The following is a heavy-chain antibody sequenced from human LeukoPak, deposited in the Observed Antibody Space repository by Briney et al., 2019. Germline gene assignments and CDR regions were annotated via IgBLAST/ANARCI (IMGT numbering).Heavy chain of an antibody. Sequence: SETLSLTCAIYGGSFSDYYWSWMRQPPGRGLEWIVDINHSGSTNYSPSLTSRVTMSVDTSKNQFSLKLSSVTAADTAVYYCARGPPRDFVTSGFYYNYWGQGTRVTVSP. J-gene: IGHJ4*02. CDR2: INHSGST. CDR3: ARGPPRDFVTSGFYYNY. D-gene: IGHD3-22*01. CDR1: GGSFSDYY. V-gene: IGHV4-34*01.